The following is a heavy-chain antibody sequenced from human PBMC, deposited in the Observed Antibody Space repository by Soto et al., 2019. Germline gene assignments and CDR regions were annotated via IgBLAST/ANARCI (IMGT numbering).Heavy chain of an antibody. CDR2: ISSYGDST. CDR1: GYTFINYG. Sequence: QVQLVQSGAEVKKPGASVRVSCKASGYTFINYGISWVRQAPGQGLEWMGWISSYGDSTDYAQTLQGRVTMTTDTSTSTAYMELRSLRPDDTAIYYCARYQGGDWFDPWGQGTLVTVSS. CDR3: ARYQGGDWFDP. D-gene: IGHD1-26*01. J-gene: IGHJ5*02. V-gene: IGHV1-18*04.